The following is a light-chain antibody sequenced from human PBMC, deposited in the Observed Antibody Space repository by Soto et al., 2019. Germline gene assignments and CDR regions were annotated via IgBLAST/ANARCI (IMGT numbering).Light chain of an antibody. CDR3: SSYTSSSTLDLV. CDR1: SSDVGGYNY. V-gene: IGLV2-14*01. J-gene: IGLJ2*01. Sequence: QSALTQPASVSGSPGQSITISCTGTSSDVGGYNYVSWYQQHPGKAPKLIIYDVSNRPSGVSNRFSGSKSGNTASLTISGVQAEDEADYYCSSYTSSSTLDLVFGGGTKLTVL. CDR2: DVS.